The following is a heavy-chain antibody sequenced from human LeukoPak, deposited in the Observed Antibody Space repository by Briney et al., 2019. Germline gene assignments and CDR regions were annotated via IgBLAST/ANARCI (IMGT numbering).Heavy chain of an antibody. CDR1: GGSISSYY. D-gene: IGHD3-3*01. CDR2: IYTSGST. J-gene: IGHJ4*02. Sequence: SETLSLTCTVSGGSISSYYWSWIRQPAGKGLEWIGRIYTSGSTNYNPSLKSRVTMSVDTSKNQFSLKLSSVTAADTAVYYCARGNLEWLIQGFSYSYYFDYWGQGTLVTVSS. CDR3: ARGNLEWLIQGFSYSYYFDY. V-gene: IGHV4-4*07.